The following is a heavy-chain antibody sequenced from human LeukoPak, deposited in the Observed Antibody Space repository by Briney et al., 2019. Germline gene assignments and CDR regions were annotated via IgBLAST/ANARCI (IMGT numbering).Heavy chain of an antibody. V-gene: IGHV3-23*01. J-gene: IGHJ4*02. D-gene: IGHD3-10*01. CDR3: AKLGLLWFGELLPRFDY. CDR1: GFTFSSYA. CDR2: ISGSGGST. Sequence: PGGSLRLSCAASGFTFSSYAMSWVRQAPGKGLEWVSAISGSGGSTYYADSVKGRFTISRDNSKNTLYLQMNSLRAEDTAVYYCAKLGLLWFGELLPRFDYWGQGTLVTVSS.